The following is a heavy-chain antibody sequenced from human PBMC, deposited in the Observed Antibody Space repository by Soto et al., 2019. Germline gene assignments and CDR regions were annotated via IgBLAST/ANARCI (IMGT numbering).Heavy chain of an antibody. D-gene: IGHD6-19*01. CDR2: MKQDGSEK. CDR3: ARVLASSGWYDYFDY. CDR1: GFTFSSYW. Sequence: GGSLRLSCAASGFTFSSYWMSWVRQAPGKGLEWVANMKQDGSEKYYVDSVKGRFTISRDNAKNSLYLQMNSLRAEDTAVYYCARVLASSGWYDYFDYWGQGTLVTVSS. V-gene: IGHV3-7*01. J-gene: IGHJ4*02.